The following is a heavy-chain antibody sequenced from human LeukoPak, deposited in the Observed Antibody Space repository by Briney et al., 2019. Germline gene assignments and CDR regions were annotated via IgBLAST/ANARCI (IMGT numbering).Heavy chain of an antibody. CDR2: IIPIFGTA. CDR1: GGTFSSHA. Sequence: ASVKVSCKASGGTFSSHAISWVRQAPGQGLEWMGGIIPIFGTANYAQRFQGRVTITADESTSTAYMELSSLRSEDTAVYYCARGRDGYQYYYYGMDVWGQGTTVTVSS. D-gene: IGHD5-24*01. CDR3: ARGRDGYQYYYYGMDV. V-gene: IGHV1-69*13. J-gene: IGHJ6*02.